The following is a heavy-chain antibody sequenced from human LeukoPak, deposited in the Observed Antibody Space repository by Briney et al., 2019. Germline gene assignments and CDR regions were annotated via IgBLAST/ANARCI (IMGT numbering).Heavy chain of an antibody. CDR3: AKPTDVVPAASFLNHPPDY. Sequence: QPGGSLRLSCAASGFTIMNSAMNWVRQAPGKGLEWVSAINGTAINTDYADSVKGRFTISRGNSKNTLYLQMNSLRAEDTAVYYCAKPTDVVPAASFLNHPPDYWGQGTLVTVSS. J-gene: IGHJ4*02. D-gene: IGHD2-2*01. V-gene: IGHV3-23*01. CDR1: GFTIMNSA. CDR2: INGTAINT.